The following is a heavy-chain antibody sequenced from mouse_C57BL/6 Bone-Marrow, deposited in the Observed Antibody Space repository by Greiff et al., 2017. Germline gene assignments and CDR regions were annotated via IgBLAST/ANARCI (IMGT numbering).Heavy chain of an antibody. V-gene: IGHV1-47*01. Sequence: VQLQQSGAELVKPGASVKMSCKASGYTFTTYPIEWMKQNHGKSLEWIGNFHPYNDDTKYNEKFKGKATLPVEKSSNTVYLELSRLTSDDSAVYYCAGSSTFFYYFDYGGQGTTLTVSS. J-gene: IGHJ2*01. CDR3: AGSSTFFYYFDY. D-gene: IGHD5-1*01. CDR1: GYTFTTYP. CDR2: FHPYNDDT.